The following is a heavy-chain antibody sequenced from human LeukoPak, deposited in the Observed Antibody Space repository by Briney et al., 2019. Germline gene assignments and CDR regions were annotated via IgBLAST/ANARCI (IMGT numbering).Heavy chain of an antibody. D-gene: IGHD3-9*01. CDR2: ISGSGGST. J-gene: IGHJ4*02. Sequence: GGSLRLSCAASGFTFSSYAMSWVRQAPGKGLEWVSAISGSGGSTYYADSVKGRFTISRDNSKNTLFLQMNSLRTEDTAVYYCARGRATGRSGGDYWGQGTLVTVSS. CDR3: ARGRATGRSGGDY. V-gene: IGHV3-23*01. CDR1: GFTFSSYA.